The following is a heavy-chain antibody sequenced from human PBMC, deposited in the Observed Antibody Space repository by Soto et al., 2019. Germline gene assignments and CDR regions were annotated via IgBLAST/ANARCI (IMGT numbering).Heavy chain of an antibody. CDR1: GYTLTDVS. D-gene: IGHD2-2*02. J-gene: IGHJ6*02. CDR2: FDPEDGKA. Sequence: ASVKVSCKVSGYTLTDVSMQWVRQAPGKGLEWMGGFDPEDGKAIYAQNFQGRVTVTEDTSTDTAYMELTSLRSEDTAVYYCARDRIVVVPAAIPYYYYGMDVWGQGTTVTVS. V-gene: IGHV1-24*01. CDR3: ARDRIVVVPAAIPYYYYGMDV.